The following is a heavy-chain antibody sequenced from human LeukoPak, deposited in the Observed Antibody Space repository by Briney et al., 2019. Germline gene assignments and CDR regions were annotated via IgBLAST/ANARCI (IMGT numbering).Heavy chain of an antibody. CDR2: IYYSGTT. CDR1: GGSIDSYY. J-gene: IGHJ5*02. V-gene: IGHV4-59*04. Sequence: PSETLSLTCTVSGGSIDSYYWSWIRQPPGKGLEGIGSIYYSGTTYYNPSLKSRVTMSVDTSKNQFSLKLSSVTAADTAVYYCASRKLGYCADGVCQGWFDPWGQGTLVTVSS. D-gene: IGHD2-8*01. CDR3: ASRKLGYCADGVCQGWFDP.